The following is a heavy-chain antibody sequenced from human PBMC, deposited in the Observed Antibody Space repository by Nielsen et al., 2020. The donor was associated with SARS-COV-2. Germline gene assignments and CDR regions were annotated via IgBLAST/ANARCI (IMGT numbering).Heavy chain of an antibody. Sequence: WVRQAPGQGLEWMGWINTNTGNPTYAQGFTGRFVFSLDTSVSTAYLQISSLKAEDTAVYYCARDLISRPPYYDILTGYYSPTEYFQRWGQGTLVTVSS. D-gene: IGHD3-9*01. V-gene: IGHV7-4-1*02. J-gene: IGHJ1*01. CDR2: INTNTGNP. CDR3: ARDLISRPPYYDILTGYYSPTEYFQR.